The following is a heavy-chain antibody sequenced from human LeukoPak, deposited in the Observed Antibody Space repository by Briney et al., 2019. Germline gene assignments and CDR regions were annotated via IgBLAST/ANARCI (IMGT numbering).Heavy chain of an antibody. V-gene: IGHV3-23*01. J-gene: IGHJ4*02. CDR2: ISGSGDST. D-gene: IGHD3-10*01. CDR1: GFTFSGYA. Sequence: PGGSLRLSCAASGFTFSGYAMSWDRQAPGKGLEWVSAISGSGDSTYYADSVKGRFTISRDNSKNTLYLQMNSLRAEDTAVYYCARSGYGKIFDYWGQGALVTVSS. CDR3: ARSGYGKIFDY.